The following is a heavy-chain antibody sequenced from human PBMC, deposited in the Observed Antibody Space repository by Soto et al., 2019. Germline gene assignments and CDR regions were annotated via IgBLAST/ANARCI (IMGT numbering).Heavy chain of an antibody. D-gene: IGHD3-3*01. J-gene: IGHJ6*03. Sequence: GGSLRLSCAGSGFTFSSHAMSWVRQAPGKGLEWVSAISGGGGSTYYADSVKGRFTISRDNSKNTLHVQMNSLRAEDTAVYYCAKGTEIYDFYYMDVWGQGTTVTVSS. CDR3: AKGTEIYDFYYMDV. V-gene: IGHV3-23*01. CDR1: GFTFSSHA. CDR2: ISGGGGST.